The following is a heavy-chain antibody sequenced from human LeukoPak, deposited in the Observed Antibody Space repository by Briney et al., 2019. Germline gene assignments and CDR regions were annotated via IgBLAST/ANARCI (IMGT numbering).Heavy chain of an antibody. CDR1: GFTFSSYG. V-gene: IGHV3-30*02. D-gene: IGHD2-15*01. Sequence: PGGSLRLSCAASGFTFSSYGMHWVRQAPGKGLEWVAFIRYDGSNKYYADSVKGRFTISRDNSKNTLYLQMNSLRAEDTAVYYCAKDGDIVVVVAATGFDYWGQGTLVTVSS. CDR2: IRYDGSNK. CDR3: AKDGDIVVVVAATGFDY. J-gene: IGHJ4*02.